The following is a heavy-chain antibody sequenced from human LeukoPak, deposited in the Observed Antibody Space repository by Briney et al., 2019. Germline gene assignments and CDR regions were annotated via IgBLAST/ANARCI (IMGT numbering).Heavy chain of an antibody. Sequence: SETLSLTCTVSGGSISSGSYYWSWIRQPAGKGLEWIGRIYTSGSTNYNPSLKSRVTMSVDTSKNQFSPKLSSVTAADTAVYYCARNEYVSIAYGCQVTLVNVSAAGDS. J-gene: IGHJ5*01. CDR2: IYTSGST. CDR1: GGSISSGSYY. V-gene: IGHV4-61*02. CDR3: ARNEYVSIAYGCQVTLVNVSAAGDS. D-gene: IGHD4-17*01.